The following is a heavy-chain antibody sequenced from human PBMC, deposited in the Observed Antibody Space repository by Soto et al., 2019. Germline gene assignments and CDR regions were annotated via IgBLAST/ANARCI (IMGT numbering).Heavy chain of an antibody. V-gene: IGHV3-7*01. CDR1: GFIFRDYW. CDR2: IRQDGGET. D-gene: IGHD1-26*01. CDR3: TRDWDI. Sequence: EVQLVESGGGLVQPGGSLRLSGAASGFIFRDYWMAWARQAPGKGLQWVAVIRQDGGETHYADSVRGRFTISRDNAKNSLFLQMNSLRVDDTGVYYCTRDWDIWGQGTLVTVSS. J-gene: IGHJ4*02.